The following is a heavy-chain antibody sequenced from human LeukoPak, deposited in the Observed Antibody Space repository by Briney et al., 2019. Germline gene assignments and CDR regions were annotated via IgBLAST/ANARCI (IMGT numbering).Heavy chain of an antibody. J-gene: IGHJ6*02. CDR3: ARDGQYQLLLHYYYYGMDV. CDR2: IWYDGSNK. Sequence: PGGSLRLSCAASGFTFSSYGMRWVRQAPGKGLEWVAVIWYDGSNKYYADSVKGRFTISRDNSKNTLYLQMNSLRAEDTAVYYCARDGQYQLLLHYYYYGMDVWGQGTTVTVSS. CDR1: GFTFSSYG. D-gene: IGHD2-2*01. V-gene: IGHV3-33*01.